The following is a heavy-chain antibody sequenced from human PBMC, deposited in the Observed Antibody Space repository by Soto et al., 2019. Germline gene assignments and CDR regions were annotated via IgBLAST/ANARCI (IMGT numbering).Heavy chain of an antibody. CDR2: VNPSDSNT. V-gene: IGHV5-10-1*01. J-gene: IGHJ6*02. CDR1: GYSFTNYW. CDR3: ARHKMEWLYYSYALDV. Sequence: PGGSLRISCTGFGYSFTNYWITWVRQIPGKGLEWMWTVNPSDSNTCYSPSLQGDVTFSIDKSISTAYLQWSSLRASDTAMYYCARHKMEWLYYSYALDVWGQGTTVNVSS. D-gene: IGHD3-3*01.